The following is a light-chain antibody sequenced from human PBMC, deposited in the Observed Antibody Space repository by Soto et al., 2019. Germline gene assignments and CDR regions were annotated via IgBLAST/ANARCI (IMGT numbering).Light chain of an antibody. Sequence: LSLSPGTLSLSPGERATPSCRASQSVSNNYLAWYQQKPGQAPRLLIYGASNRATGIPDRFSGSGSGTDFTLTISRLEPEDFAVYYCQQYGSSGTFGQGTKVDI. CDR3: QQYGSSGT. V-gene: IGKV3-20*01. CDR1: QSVSNNY. J-gene: IGKJ1*01. CDR2: GAS.